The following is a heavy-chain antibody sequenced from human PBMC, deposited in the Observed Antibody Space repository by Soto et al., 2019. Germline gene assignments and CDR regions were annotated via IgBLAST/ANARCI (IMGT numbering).Heavy chain of an antibody. V-gene: IGHV1-2*04. J-gene: IGHJ4*02. CDR3: ARGYCSSTGCYVFDY. Sequence: GASVKVSCKDSGYTLTGYYMHWVRQAPGQGLEWMGWINPNSGGTNYAQKFQGWVTMTRDTSISTAYMELSRLRSDDTAVYYCARGYCSSTGCYVFDYWGQGTLVTVSS. D-gene: IGHD2-2*01. CDR2: INPNSGGT. CDR1: GYTLTGYY.